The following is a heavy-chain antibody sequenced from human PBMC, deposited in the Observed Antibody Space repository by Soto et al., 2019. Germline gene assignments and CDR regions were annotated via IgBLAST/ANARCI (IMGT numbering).Heavy chain of an antibody. Sequence: SETLSLTCTVSGGSISSYYWSWIRQPPGKGLEWIGYIYYSGSTNYNPSLKSRVTISVDTSKNQFSLKLNSVTAADTAVYYCARRWGGTFDIWGQGTMVTVSS. D-gene: IGHD3-10*01. CDR3: ARRWGGTFDI. CDR2: IYYSGST. CDR1: GGSISSYY. J-gene: IGHJ3*02. V-gene: IGHV4-59*08.